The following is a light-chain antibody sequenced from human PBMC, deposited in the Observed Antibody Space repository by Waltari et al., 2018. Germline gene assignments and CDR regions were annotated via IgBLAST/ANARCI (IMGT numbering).Light chain of an antibody. CDR1: QVISTY. V-gene: IGKV1-17*01. CDR2: AAT. Sequence: DIQMTQSPSSLSASVGDTVTITCRASQVISTYFNWFQQKPGKAPKLLIFAATTLQSGVPSRFSGSGSGTEFTLTISSLQPEDFADYYCLQHNNYPYNFGQGTKVEIK. CDR3: LQHNNYPYN. J-gene: IGKJ2*01.